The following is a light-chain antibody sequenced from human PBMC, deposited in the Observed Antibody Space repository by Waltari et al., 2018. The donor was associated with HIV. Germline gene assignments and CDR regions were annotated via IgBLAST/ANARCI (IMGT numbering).Light chain of an antibody. CDR1: SSNFENDT. CDR2: NNF. V-gene: IGLV1-47*02. J-gene: IGLJ1*01. CDR3: VGWDSSLSAYV. Sequence: QSFLTQPTSASGTPGQPVTIPCSASSSNFENDTVSWYQPLPGMTPKLLIYNNFLRPSGVPDRFAASKYGTSASLTISGLRSADEADYYCVGWDSSLSAYVFGAGTKVAVL.